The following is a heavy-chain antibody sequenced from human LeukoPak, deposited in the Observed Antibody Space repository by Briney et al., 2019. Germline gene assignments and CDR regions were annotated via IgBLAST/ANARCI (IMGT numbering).Heavy chain of an antibody. J-gene: IGHJ6*03. CDR1: GFTFSSYS. D-gene: IGHD6-6*01. CDR3: ARDHPLAARPSYYMDV. Sequence: GGSLRLSCAASGFTFSSYSMNWVRQAPGKGLEWVSSISGSSSYIYNADSVKGRFTISRDNAKNSLYLQMNSLRAEDTAVYYCARDHPLAARPSYYMDVWGKGTTVTVSS. V-gene: IGHV3-21*01. CDR2: ISGSSSYI.